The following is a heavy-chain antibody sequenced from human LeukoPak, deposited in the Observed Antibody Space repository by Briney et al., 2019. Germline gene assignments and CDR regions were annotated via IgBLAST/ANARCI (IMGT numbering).Heavy chain of an antibody. Sequence: GGSLRLSCAASGFTFSIYTMNWVRQAPGKGLEWVSSITSGSSYIYYAGSVKGRFTISRDNAKNSLYLQMNSLRAEDTAVYYCATSPTGYSWVGATYFDYWGQGTLVTVSS. V-gene: IGHV3-21*04. CDR1: GFTFSIYT. CDR2: ITSGSSYI. J-gene: IGHJ4*02. CDR3: ATSPTGYSWVGATYFDY. D-gene: IGHD1-26*01.